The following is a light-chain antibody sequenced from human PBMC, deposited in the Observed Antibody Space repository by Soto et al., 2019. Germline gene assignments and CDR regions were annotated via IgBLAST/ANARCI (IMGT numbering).Light chain of an antibody. CDR1: SSNIGSNT. V-gene: IGLV1-44*01. J-gene: IGLJ2*01. CDR3: ATWDASLDGMV. CDR2: SNN. Sequence: QSVLTQPPSASGTAGQRVTISCSGSSSNIGSNTVNWYHQLPGTAPKLLIYSNNQRPSGVPDRVSGSKSGTSASLTISGLQSEDEADYYCATWDASLDGMVFGGGTKVTVL.